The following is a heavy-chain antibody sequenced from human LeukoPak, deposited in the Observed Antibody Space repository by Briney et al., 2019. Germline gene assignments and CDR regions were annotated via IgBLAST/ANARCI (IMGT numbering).Heavy chain of an antibody. J-gene: IGHJ5*02. CDR2: TYYRSKWYT. CDR3: ARGGNYYWFDP. Sequence: SQTLSLTCAISGDSVSSNSAAWIWIRQSPSRGLEWLGRTYYRSKWYTDYAVSVKSRMTINPDTSKNQFSLQLDSVTPEDTAVYYCARGGNYYWFDPWGQGTLVTVSS. V-gene: IGHV6-1*01. CDR1: GDSVSSNSAA. D-gene: IGHD1-26*01.